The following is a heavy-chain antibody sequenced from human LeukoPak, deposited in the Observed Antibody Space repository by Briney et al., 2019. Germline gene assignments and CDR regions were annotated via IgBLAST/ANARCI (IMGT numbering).Heavy chain of an antibody. Sequence: PSETLSLTCTVSGGSISSGGYYWSWIRQHPGKGLEWIGYIYYSGSTYYNPSLKSRVTISVDTSKNQFSLKLSSVTAADTAVYYCARRTYDSPFDYWGQGTLVTVSS. CDR1: GGSISSGGYY. CDR3: ARRTYDSPFDY. D-gene: IGHD3-3*01. CDR2: IYYSGST. V-gene: IGHV4-31*03. J-gene: IGHJ4*02.